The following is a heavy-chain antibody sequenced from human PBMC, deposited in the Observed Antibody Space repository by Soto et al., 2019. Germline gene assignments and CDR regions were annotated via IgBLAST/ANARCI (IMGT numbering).Heavy chain of an antibody. CDR3: ARDRCSSTSCWVDY. D-gene: IGHD2-2*01. V-gene: IGHV1-18*01. Sequence: ASVKVSCKASGYTFTSYGISWVRQAPGQGLEWMGWISAYNGNTNYAQKLQGRVTMTTDTSTSTAYMELRSLRSDDTAVYYSARDRCSSTSCWVDYWGQGTLVTV. CDR1: GYTFTSYG. CDR2: ISAYNGNT. J-gene: IGHJ4*02.